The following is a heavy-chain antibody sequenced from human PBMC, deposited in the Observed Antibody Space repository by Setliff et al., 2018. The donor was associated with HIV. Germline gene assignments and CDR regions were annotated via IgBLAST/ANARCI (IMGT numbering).Heavy chain of an antibody. D-gene: IGHD2-2*01. J-gene: IGHJ4*02. V-gene: IGHV3-21*01. CDR3: TRRYCTSTSCSSPYDY. CDR1: GFTFNDFS. Sequence: PGGSLRLSCAASGFTFNDFSMNWVRQAPGKGLEWVSSISPDSTYIYCADSVKGRFTISRDNAKNSLYLQMNSLRAEDTAVYYCTRRYCTSTSCSSPYDYWGRGTLVTVSS. CDR2: ISPDSTYI.